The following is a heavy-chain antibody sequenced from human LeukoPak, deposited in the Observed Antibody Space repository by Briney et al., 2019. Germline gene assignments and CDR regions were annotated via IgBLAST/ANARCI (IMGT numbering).Heavy chain of an antibody. V-gene: IGHV3-23*01. D-gene: IGHD6-6*01. CDR1: GFTFSSYA. CDR3: ARLISTSSSRFSDY. CDR2: ISISGENT. Sequence: GGSLRLSCAASGFTFSSYAMSWVRQAPGKGLEWVSAISISGENTYYADSVKGRFTISRDTSRNTLYLQMHSLRAEDAAVYYCARLISTSSSRFSDYWGQGTLVTVSS. J-gene: IGHJ4*02.